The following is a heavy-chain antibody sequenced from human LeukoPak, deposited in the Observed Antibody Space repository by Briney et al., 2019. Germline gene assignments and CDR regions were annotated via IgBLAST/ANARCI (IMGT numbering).Heavy chain of an antibody. J-gene: IGHJ4*02. V-gene: IGHV5-51*01. CDR1: GYNFTNYW. D-gene: IGHD4-11*01. CDR2: IWPDDFDT. Sequence: RGESLKISCKTAGYNFTNYWIGWVRQMPGKGLDFMGIIWPDDFDTRYSPSFQGRVTISVDKSVSTAYVEWKSLKASDTAPYYCARHTEVPFDTWGQGTLVIVSS. CDR3: ARHTEVPFDT.